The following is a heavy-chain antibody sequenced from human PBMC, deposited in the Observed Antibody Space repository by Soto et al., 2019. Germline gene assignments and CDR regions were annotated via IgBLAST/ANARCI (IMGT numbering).Heavy chain of an antibody. CDR1: GFSFNIYY. Sequence: QVQLVQSGAALKKPGASVSLSCKTSGFSFNIYYIHLVRQSPGEGLQWMGVINPSNASTSYPQKCKGRVRITADMSTTTVYLGRRRLKSDDSAVYFCAREWPDTYGGGGLPLGFYFHGMDVWGEG. J-gene: IGHJ6*02. V-gene: IGHV1-46*02. D-gene: IGHD3-16*01. CDR2: INPSNAST. CDR3: AREWPDTYGGGGLPLGFYFHGMDV.